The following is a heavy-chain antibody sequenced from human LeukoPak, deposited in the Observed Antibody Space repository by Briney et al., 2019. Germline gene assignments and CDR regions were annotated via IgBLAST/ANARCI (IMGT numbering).Heavy chain of an antibody. V-gene: IGHV4-61*02. D-gene: IGHD6-19*01. Sequence: SETLSLTCTVSGGSISSGSYYWSWIRQPAGKGLEWIGRIYTSGSTNYNPSLKSRVTISVDTSKNQFSLKLSSVTAADTAVYYCARGRGYSGGWYYYYYMDVWGKGTTVTVSS. CDR3: ARGRGYSGGWYYYYYMDV. CDR1: GGSISSGSYY. CDR2: IYTSGST. J-gene: IGHJ6*03.